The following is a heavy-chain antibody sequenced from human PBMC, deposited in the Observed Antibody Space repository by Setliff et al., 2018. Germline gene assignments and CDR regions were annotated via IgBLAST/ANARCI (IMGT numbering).Heavy chain of an antibody. Sequence: GGSLRLSCAASGFTFSDGWMNWVRQAPGKGLEWVGRIKSKADVVTADFAAPGKGRFTITRDDSKNTMSLQMNSLKTEDTAVYFCATRLGDFWGQGTLVTVSS. V-gene: IGHV3-15*01. CDR3: ATRLGDF. CDR1: GFTFSDGW. J-gene: IGHJ4*02. CDR2: IKSKADVVTA.